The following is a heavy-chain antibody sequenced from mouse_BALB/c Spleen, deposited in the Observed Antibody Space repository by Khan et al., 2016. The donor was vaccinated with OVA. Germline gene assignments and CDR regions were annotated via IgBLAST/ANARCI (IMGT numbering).Heavy chain of an antibody. CDR2: IDPENGDT. D-gene: IGHD2-3*01. Sequence: EVKLLESGAELVRPGALVKLSCKASGFNIKDYYMHWVKQRPEQGLVWIGRIDPENGDTIYDPKFQGKASITSDTSSNTAYLQLSSLTSEDTAVYYCAGDGYSPWCAYWGQGTLVTVSA. J-gene: IGHJ3*01. CDR3: AGDGYSPWCAY. V-gene: IGHV14-1*02. CDR1: GFNIKDYY.